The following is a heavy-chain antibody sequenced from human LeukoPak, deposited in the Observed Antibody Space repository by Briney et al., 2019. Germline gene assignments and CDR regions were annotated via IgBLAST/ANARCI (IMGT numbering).Heavy chain of an antibody. Sequence: SETLSLTCTVSGGSISSYYWSWIRQPPGKGLEWIGEINHSGSTNYNPSLKSRVTISVDTSKNQFSLKLSPVTAADTAVYYCARRGRLTIFGVVIPYYFDYWGQGTLVTVSS. CDR3: ARRGRLTIFGVVIPYYFDY. CDR1: GGSISSYY. D-gene: IGHD3-3*01. V-gene: IGHV4-34*01. J-gene: IGHJ4*02. CDR2: INHSGST.